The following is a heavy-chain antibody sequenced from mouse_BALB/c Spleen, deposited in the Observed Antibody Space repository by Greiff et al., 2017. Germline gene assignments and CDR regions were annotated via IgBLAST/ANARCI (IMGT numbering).Heavy chain of an antibody. V-gene: IGHV6-6*02. J-gene: IGHJ3*01. Sequence: EVQLVESGGGLVKPGGSLKLSCVASGFTFSSYWMSWVRQSPEKGLEWVAEIRLKSDNYATHYAESVKGKFTISRDDSKSRLYLQMNSLRAEDTGIYYCTVDYYGSRPYWGQGTLVTVSA. D-gene: IGHD1-1*01. CDR3: TVDYYGSRPY. CDR1: GFTFSSYW. CDR2: IRLKSDNYAT.